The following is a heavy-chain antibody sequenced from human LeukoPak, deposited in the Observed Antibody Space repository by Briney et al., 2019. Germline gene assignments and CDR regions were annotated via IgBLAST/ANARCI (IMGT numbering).Heavy chain of an antibody. D-gene: IGHD3-9*01. CDR1: GYSIGSGYF. J-gene: IGHJ3*01. CDR2: IHHSGST. CDR3: ARDLPYDILTGSLL. V-gene: IGHV4-38-2*02. Sequence: SETLSLPCAVSGYSIGSGYFWGWIRQPPGKGLEWIGSIHHSGSTYYNPSLKSRVTISIDTSKNQFSLKLSSVTAADTAVYYCARDLPYDILTGSLLWGQGTMVTVSS.